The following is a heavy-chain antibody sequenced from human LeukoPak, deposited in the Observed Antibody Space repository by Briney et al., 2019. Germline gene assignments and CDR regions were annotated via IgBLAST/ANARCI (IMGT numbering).Heavy chain of an antibody. CDR3: ARGGIAAAGTTNYYYYYYYMDV. CDR1: GGSISSSNW. D-gene: IGHD6-13*01. J-gene: IGHJ6*03. V-gene: IGHV4-4*02. CDR2: IYHSGST. Sequence: SETLSLTCAVSGGSISSSNWWSWVRQPPGKGLEWIGEIYHSGSTNYNPSLKSRVTISVDKSKNQFSLKLSSVTAADTAVYYCARGGIAAAGTTNYYYYYYYMDVWGKGTTVTVSS.